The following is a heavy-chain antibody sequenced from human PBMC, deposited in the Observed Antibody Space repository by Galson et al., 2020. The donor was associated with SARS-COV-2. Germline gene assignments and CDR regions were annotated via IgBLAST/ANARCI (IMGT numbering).Heavy chain of an antibody. D-gene: IGHD3-22*01. V-gene: IGHV3-21*01. CDR1: GFTFSSYS. J-gene: IGHJ4*02. Sequence: GGSLRLTCAASGFTFSSYSMNWVRQAPGKGLEWVSSISSSSSYIYYADSVKGRFTISRDNAKNSLYLQMNSLRAEDTAVYYCARGPYYYDSIGYSPFDYWGQGTLVTVSS. CDR3: ARGPYYYDSIGYSPFDY. CDR2: ISSSSSYI.